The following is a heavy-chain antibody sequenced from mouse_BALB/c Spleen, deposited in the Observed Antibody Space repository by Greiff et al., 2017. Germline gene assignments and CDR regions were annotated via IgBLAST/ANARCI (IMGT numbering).Heavy chain of an antibody. Sequence: VQLQQSGAELMKPGASVKISCKATGYTFSSYWIEWVKQRPGHGLEWIGEILPGSGSTNYNEKFKGKATFTADTSSNTAYMQLSSLTSEDSAVYYCARWGYYGSSYGYFDYWGQGTTLTVSS. J-gene: IGHJ2*01. V-gene: IGHV1-9*01. CDR3: ARWGYYGSSYGYFDY. D-gene: IGHD1-1*01. CDR1: GYTFSSYW. CDR2: ILPGSGST.